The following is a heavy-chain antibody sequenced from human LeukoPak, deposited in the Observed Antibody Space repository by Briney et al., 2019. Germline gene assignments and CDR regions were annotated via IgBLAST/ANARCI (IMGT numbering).Heavy chain of an antibody. CDR3: ARNDYGDYKFDY. D-gene: IGHD4-17*01. J-gene: IGHJ4*02. V-gene: IGHV4-39*07. CDR1: GASIRNSYYY. Sequence: SETLSFTCTVSGASIRNSYYYWGWICQPPGKGLEWIGSINYSGSTYYNPSLKSRVTISVDTSKNQFSLKLSSVTAADTAVYYCARNDYGDYKFDYWGQGTLVTVSS. CDR2: INYSGST.